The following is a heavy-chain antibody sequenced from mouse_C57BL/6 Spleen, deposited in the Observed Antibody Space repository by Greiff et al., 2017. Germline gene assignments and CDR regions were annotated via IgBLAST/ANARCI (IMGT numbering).Heavy chain of an antibody. Sequence: QVQLQQPGAELVKPGASVKLSCKASGYTFTSYWMHWVKQRPGQGLEWIGMIHPNSGSTNYNEKFKSKATLTVDKSSSTAYMQPSSLTSEDSAVYYCARKDDYGSSYFDDWGQGTTLTVSA. CDR3: ARKDDYGSSYFDD. D-gene: IGHD1-1*01. CDR1: GYTFTSYW. CDR2: IHPNSGST. J-gene: IGHJ2*01. V-gene: IGHV1-64*01.